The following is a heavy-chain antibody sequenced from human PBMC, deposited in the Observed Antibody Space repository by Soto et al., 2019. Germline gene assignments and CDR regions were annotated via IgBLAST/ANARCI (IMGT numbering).Heavy chain of an antibody. CDR2: ISYDGSNK. CDR3: AKGEYYYGSGSPYYGMDV. CDR1: GFTFSSYG. D-gene: IGHD3-10*01. V-gene: IGHV3-30*18. Sequence: GTLRLSCAASGFTFSSYGMHWVRQAAGKGLEWVAVISYDGSNKYYADSVKGRFTISRDSSKNTLYLEMNSLRPEDTAVYYCAKGEYYYGSGSPYYGMDVWGQGTKVTVSS. J-gene: IGHJ6*02.